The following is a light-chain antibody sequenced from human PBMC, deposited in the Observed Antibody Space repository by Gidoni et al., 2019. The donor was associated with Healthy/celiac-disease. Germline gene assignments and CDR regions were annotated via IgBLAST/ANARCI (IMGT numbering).Light chain of an antibody. CDR1: SSNIGSNT. V-gene: IGLV1-44*01. J-gene: IGLJ2*01. Sequence: QAVLTQPPSASGNPGQRVTISCSVSSSNIGSNTVNWYQQLPGTAPKLLIYSNTQRPSGVPDRFSGSTSGTSASLAISGLQSEDEADYYCAAWDDSLNGVVFGGGTKLTVL. CDR2: SNT. CDR3: AAWDDSLNGVV.